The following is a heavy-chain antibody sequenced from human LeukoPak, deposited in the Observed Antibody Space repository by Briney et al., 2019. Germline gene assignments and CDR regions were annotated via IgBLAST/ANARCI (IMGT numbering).Heavy chain of an antibody. Sequence: SGGSLRLSCAASGFTFSSYAMSWVRQAPGKGLEWVSAISGSGGSTYYADSVKGRFTISRDNSKNTLYLQMNSLRAEDTAVYYCARGSFSTWTTQSYFDYWGQGTLVTVSS. CDR2: ISGSGGST. J-gene: IGHJ4*02. D-gene: IGHD2-15*01. V-gene: IGHV3-23*01. CDR3: ARGSFSTWTTQSYFDY. CDR1: GFTFSSYA.